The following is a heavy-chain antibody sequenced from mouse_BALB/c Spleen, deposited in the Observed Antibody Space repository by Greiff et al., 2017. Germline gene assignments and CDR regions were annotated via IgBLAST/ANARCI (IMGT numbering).Heavy chain of an antibody. D-gene: IGHD1-2*01. CDR2: INPSNGRT. Sequence: QVQLQQPGAELVKPGASVKLSCKASGYTFTSYWMHWVKQRPGQGLEWIGEINPSNGRTNYNEKFKSKATLTVDKSSSTAYMQLSSLTSEDSAVYYCARGYYGYVEAMDYWGQGTSVTVSS. J-gene: IGHJ4*01. CDR3: ARGYYGYVEAMDY. V-gene: IGHV1S81*02. CDR1: GYTFTSYW.